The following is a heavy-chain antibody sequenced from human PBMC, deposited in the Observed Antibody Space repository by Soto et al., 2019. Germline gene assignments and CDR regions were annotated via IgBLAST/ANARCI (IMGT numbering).Heavy chain of an antibody. J-gene: IGHJ5*02. V-gene: IGHV1-18*04. CDR2: ISPYNGNT. CDR3: ARDQDFFDSSGYYDH. Sequence: QIHLVQSAAEVKKPGASVKVSCKTSGYTFVSYGISWVRQAPGQGLEWMGWISPYNGNTNFAQRFRGRVTLTTDTSSDIVYMDLGCLKSDDTAVYYCARDQDFFDSSGYYDHWGQGTLITVSS. CDR1: GYTFVSYG. D-gene: IGHD3-22*01.